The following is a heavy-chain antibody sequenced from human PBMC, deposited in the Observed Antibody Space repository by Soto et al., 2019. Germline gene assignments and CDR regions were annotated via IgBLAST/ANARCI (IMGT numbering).Heavy chain of an antibody. CDR1: GFTFSSNY. J-gene: IGHJ6*02. CDR2: IYSGGST. V-gene: IGHV3-53*02. Sequence: EVQLVETGGGLIQPGGSLRLSCAASGFTFSSNYMSWVRQDPGKGLEWVSVIYSGGSTYYADSVRGRFTISRDNSKNTLYLQMKSLRAEDTAVYYCARDPPATRHGMDVWGQGTTVTVSS. CDR3: ARDPPATRHGMDV.